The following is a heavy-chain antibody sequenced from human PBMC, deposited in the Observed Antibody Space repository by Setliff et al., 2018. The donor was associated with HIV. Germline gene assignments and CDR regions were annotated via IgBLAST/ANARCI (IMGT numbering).Heavy chain of an antibody. CDR1: KFTFSFYS. CDR3: ARVKVDWGFGNAFDI. D-gene: IGHD7-27*01. V-gene: IGHV3-7*01. CDR2: IKQDGSEK. J-gene: IGHJ3*02. Sequence: PGESLKISCVASKFTFSFYSMTWVRQSPGKGLEWVANIKQDGSEKYYVDSVKGRFTISRDNAKNSLYLQMNSLRAEDTAVYYCARVKVDWGFGNAFDIWGQGTMVTVSS.